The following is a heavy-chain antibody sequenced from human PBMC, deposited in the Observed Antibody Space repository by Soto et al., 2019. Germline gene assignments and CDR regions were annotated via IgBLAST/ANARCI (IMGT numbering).Heavy chain of an antibody. V-gene: IGHV1-69*06. CDR2: IIPNYEAP. D-gene: IGHD4-17*01. CDR1: GGSFNNYV. J-gene: IGHJ3*02. Sequence: QVQLVQSGAEVRKPGSSVKVSCEASGGSFNNYVISWLRQAPGQGLEWMGGIIPNYEAPNYAQKFRGRLTITADKATNTAYMELNSLRPEDTATYYCARYWNAGTLYGAFDIWGQGTTVIVS. CDR3: ARYWNAGTLYGAFDI.